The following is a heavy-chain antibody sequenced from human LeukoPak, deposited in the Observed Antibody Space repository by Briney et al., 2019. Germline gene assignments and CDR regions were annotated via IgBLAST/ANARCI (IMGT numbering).Heavy chain of an antibody. CDR3: ARNQEVDYYDISGFYRGVEY. CDR1: GFTFSDYS. J-gene: IGHJ4*02. CDR2: IRGGGGTI. V-gene: IGHV3-48*01. Sequence: GGSVRLSCAASGFTFSDYSMNWVRQAPGKGLEWVSFIRGGGGTIYYAQSVKGRFTISRDNAKNSLHLQMDSLRVEDTAVYYCARNQEVDYYDISGFYRGVEYWGQETLVTVSS. D-gene: IGHD3-22*01.